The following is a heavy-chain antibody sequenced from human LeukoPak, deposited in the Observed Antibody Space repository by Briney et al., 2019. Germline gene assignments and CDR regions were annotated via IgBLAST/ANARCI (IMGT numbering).Heavy chain of an antibody. D-gene: IGHD3-3*01. J-gene: IGHJ6*02. Sequence: GGSLRLSCAASGFTVSSNYMSWVRQAPGKGLEWVSVIYSGGSTYYADSVKGRFTISRDNSKNTLYLQMNSLRAEDTAVYYCARGTIFGVDYYYYHGMDVWGQGTTVTVSS. CDR1: GFTVSSNY. V-gene: IGHV3-66*01. CDR3: ARGTIFGVDYYYYHGMDV. CDR2: IYSGGST.